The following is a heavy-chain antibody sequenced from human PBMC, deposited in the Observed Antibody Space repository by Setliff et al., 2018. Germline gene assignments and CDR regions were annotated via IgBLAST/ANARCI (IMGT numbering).Heavy chain of an antibody. CDR3: ARRAAAHDWFDP. Sequence: PGESLKISCKASGYSFTTNWIGWVRQMPGKGLEWMGIIYPGDSDTIYSPSFQGQVTISADKTLSTAYLQWSSLKASDTAIYYCARRAAAHDWFDPRGQGILVTVSS. D-gene: IGHD2-15*01. CDR2: IYPGDSDT. V-gene: IGHV5-51*01. CDR1: GYSFTTNW. J-gene: IGHJ5*02.